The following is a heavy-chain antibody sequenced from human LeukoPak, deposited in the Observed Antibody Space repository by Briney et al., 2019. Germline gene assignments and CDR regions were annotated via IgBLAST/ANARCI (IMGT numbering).Heavy chain of an antibody. CDR2: IYSSSIT. CDR3: AIYRYSGFDP. J-gene: IGHJ5*02. V-gene: IGHV3-53*01. Sequence: GGSLRLSCVASGFTVNSNYMTWLRQAPGKGLEWVTIIYSSSITYYADSVKGRFTNSRAISKNTMYLQMNSLRAEDTAMYYCAIYRYSGFDPWGQGTLVIVSS. D-gene: IGHD5-12*01. CDR1: GFTVNSNY.